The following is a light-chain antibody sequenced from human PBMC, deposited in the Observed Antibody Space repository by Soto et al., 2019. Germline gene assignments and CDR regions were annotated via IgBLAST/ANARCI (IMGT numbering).Light chain of an antibody. Sequence: EIVMTQSPATLSVSPGERATLSCRASQSVSANLAWYQQKPGQAPRLLIYGPFTRATGIPARFSGSGSGTEFTLTISSLQSEDFAVYYCQQYNNWPPGTFGQGTKLEI. CDR3: QQYNNWPPGT. CDR2: GPF. CDR1: QSVSAN. J-gene: IGKJ2*02. V-gene: IGKV3D-15*01.